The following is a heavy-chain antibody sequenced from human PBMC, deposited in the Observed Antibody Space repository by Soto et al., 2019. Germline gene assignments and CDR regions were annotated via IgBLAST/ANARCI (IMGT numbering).Heavy chain of an antibody. D-gene: IGHD6-19*01. CDR1: GYTFTTSA. CDR3: ARDHSSGWGNWFDP. Sequence: ASVKVSCKASGYTFTTSAMHWVRQAPGQGLEWMGRINVGNGYTKYSQKFQGRLTITSDTSASTAYRELSSLTSEDTAVYYCARDHSSGWGNWFDPWGQGTLVTVSS. V-gene: IGHV1-3*01. J-gene: IGHJ5*02. CDR2: INVGNGYT.